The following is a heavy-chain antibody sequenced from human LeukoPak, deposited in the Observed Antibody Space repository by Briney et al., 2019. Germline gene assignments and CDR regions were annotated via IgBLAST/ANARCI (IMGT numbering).Heavy chain of an antibody. CDR1: GFTFSSYN. CDR3: ASWGDDNSSLDPSHYYYYYMDV. D-gene: IGHD6-13*01. CDR2: ISSSSSYI. J-gene: IGHJ6*03. V-gene: IGHV3-21*01. Sequence: GGSLRLSCAASGFTFSSYNVNWVRQAPGTGLEWVSSISSSSSYIYYADSVKGRFTISRDNAKNSLYLQMNSLRAEDTAVYYCASWGDDNSSLDPSHYYYYYMDVWGKGTTVTVSS.